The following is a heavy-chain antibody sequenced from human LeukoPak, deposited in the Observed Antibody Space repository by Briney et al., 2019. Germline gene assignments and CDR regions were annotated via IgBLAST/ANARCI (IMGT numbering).Heavy chain of an antibody. Sequence: PGRSLRLSCAASGFTFDDYAMHWVRQAPGKGLERVSGISWNSGSIGYADSMKGRFTISRDNAKNSLYLQMNSLRTEDTALYYCAKGKVYSGYDSHFDYWGQGTLVTVSS. V-gene: IGHV3-9*01. D-gene: IGHD5-12*01. CDR1: GFTFDDYA. CDR3: AKGKVYSGYDSHFDY. CDR2: ISWNSGSI. J-gene: IGHJ4*02.